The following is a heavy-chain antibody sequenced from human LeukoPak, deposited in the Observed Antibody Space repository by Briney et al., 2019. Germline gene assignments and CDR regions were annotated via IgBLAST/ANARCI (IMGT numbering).Heavy chain of an antibody. D-gene: IGHD3-9*01. J-gene: IGHJ4*02. CDR2: IDPSDSYT. CDR3: ARSVRYFDWLFL. CDR1: GYSFTSYW. V-gene: IGHV5-10-1*01. Sequence: GESLRISCKGSGYSFTSYWIGWVRQMPGKGLEWMGRIDPSDSYTNYSPSFQGHVTISADKSISTAYLQWSSLKASDTAMYYCARSVRYFDWLFLWGQGTLVTVSS.